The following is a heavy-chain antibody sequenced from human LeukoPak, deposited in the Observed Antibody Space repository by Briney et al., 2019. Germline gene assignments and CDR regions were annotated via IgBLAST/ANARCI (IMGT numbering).Heavy chain of an antibody. D-gene: IGHD1-26*01. CDR1: GASVSGSPYY. CDR3: AKSGGYGLIDY. Sequence: SETLSLTCTVSGASVSGSPYYWGWVRQPPGKGLEWIGSIYSSGSTYYNASLQSRVTISIETSKNQISLRLNSVTAADTAIYCCAKSGGYGLIDYWGQGTLVTVSS. V-gene: IGHV4-39*01. J-gene: IGHJ4*02. CDR2: IYSSGST.